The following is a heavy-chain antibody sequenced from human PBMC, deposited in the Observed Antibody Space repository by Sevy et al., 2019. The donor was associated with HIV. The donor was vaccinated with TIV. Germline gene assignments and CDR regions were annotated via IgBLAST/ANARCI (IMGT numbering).Heavy chain of an antibody. Sequence: GGSLRLSCAASGFSFSSYTMNWVRQAPGKGLEWVSSISNTGNYIFYPDSLKGRFTISRDNAKNSLYLQMNSLRAEDTALYYCGGSLGKLSDVWFGPWGQGTLVTVSS. J-gene: IGHJ5*02. V-gene: IGHV3-21*04. CDR1: GFSFSSYT. CDR3: GGSLGKLSDVWFGP. CDR2: ISNTGNYI. D-gene: IGHD3-16*02.